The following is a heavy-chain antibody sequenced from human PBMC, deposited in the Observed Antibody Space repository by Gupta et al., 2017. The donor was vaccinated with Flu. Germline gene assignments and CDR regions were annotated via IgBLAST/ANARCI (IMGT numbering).Heavy chain of an antibody. CDR1: VDPFSNFG. CDR2: IVPLFETP. CDR3: ARGKGFCSGGTCHSDYYYGLDV. D-gene: IGHD2-15*01. Sequence: QGQLVQSGSEVKKPGSSVKVSCKTPVDPFSNFGLSWVRQAPGQGLEWLDGIVPLFETPNYAQKFQGRFTITADGSTNTIYMELRSLNSGDTAIYYCARGKGFCSGGTCHSDYYYGLDVWGQGTTVAVSS. J-gene: IGHJ6*02. V-gene: IGHV1-69*01.